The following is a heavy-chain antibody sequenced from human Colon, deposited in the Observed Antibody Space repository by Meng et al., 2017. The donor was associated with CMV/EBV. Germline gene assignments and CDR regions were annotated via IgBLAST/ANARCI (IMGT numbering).Heavy chain of an antibody. J-gene: IGHJ6*02. CDR2: INQVGSQE. D-gene: IGHD1-14*01. CDR3: ATGLIIPGTNYVGFYYGLDV. V-gene: IGHV3-7*01. Sequence: GESLKISCAASGFTFNNYWMTWVRKAPGKGLEWVALINQVGSQEYYVDSVKGRFTTSRDNSKNTLYLHMNSLRRDDTATYVCATGLIIPGTNYVGFYYGLDVWGQGTMVTVSS. CDR1: GFTFNNYW.